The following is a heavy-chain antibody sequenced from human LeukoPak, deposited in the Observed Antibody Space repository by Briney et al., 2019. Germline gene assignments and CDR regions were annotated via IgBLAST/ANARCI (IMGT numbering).Heavy chain of an antibody. D-gene: IGHD2-2*02. CDR2: IYTSGST. V-gene: IGHV4-4*07. J-gene: IGHJ6*03. Sequence: PSETLSLICTVSGGSISSYYWSWIRQPAGKGLEWIGRIYTSGSTNYNPSLKSRVTMSVDTSKNQFSLKLSSVTAADTAVYYCAGAAIPDYYYYYMDVWGKGTTVTVSS. CDR1: GGSISSYY. CDR3: AGAAIPDYYYYYMDV.